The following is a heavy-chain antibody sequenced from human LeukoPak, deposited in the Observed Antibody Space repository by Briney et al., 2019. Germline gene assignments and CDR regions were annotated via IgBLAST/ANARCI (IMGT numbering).Heavy chain of an antibody. Sequence: PGGSLRLSCAASGFTFSSYGMHWVRQAPGKGLEWVAFIRYDGSNKYYADSVKGRFTISRDNSKNTLYLQMNSLGAEDTAVYYCAKATYSIVVVPAARALDYWGQGTLVTVSS. V-gene: IGHV3-30*02. J-gene: IGHJ4*02. CDR2: IRYDGSNK. CDR1: GFTFSSYG. CDR3: AKATYSIVVVPAARALDY. D-gene: IGHD2-2*01.